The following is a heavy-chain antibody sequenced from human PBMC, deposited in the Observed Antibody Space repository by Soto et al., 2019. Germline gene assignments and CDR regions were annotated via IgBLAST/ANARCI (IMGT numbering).Heavy chain of an antibody. V-gene: IGHV1-69*02. Sequence: QVQLVQSGAEVKKPGSSVKVSCKASGGTFSSYTISWVRQAPGQGLEWMGRIIPILGIANYAQKFQGRVTITADKSTSTAYMELSSLRSEDTAVYYCARGLRGRIVATITPYYCYGMDVWGQGTTVTVSS. CDR2: IIPILGIA. CDR3: ARGLRGRIVATITPYYCYGMDV. J-gene: IGHJ6*02. CDR1: GGTFSSYT. D-gene: IGHD5-12*01.